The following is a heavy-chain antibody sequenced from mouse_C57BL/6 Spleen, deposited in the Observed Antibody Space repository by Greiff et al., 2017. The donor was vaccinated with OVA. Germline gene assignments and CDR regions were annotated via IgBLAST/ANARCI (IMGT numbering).Heavy chain of an antibody. D-gene: IGHD1-1*01. CDR2: IDPSDSYT. Sequence: QVHVKQPGAELVMPGASVKLSCKASGYTFTSYWMHWVKQRPGQGLEWIGEIDPSDSYTNYNQKFKGKSTLTVDKSSSTAYMQLSSLTSEDSAVYYCARRFITTVVTTGGYFDVWGTGTTVTVSS. J-gene: IGHJ1*03. V-gene: IGHV1-69*01. CDR1: GYTFTSYW. CDR3: ARRFITTVVTTGGYFDV.